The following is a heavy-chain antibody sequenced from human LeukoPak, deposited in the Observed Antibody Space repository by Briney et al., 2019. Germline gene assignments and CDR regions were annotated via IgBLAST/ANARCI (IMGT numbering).Heavy chain of an antibody. J-gene: IGHJ3*02. CDR1: AGTFRSYA. CDR2: IIPIFGTA. Sequence: PVLAPRQASAGTFRSYAISWVRQAPGQGLEWMGGIIPIFGTANYAQKFQGRVTITADESTSTAYMELSSLRSEDTAVYYCARGVAGDAFDIWGQGTMVTVSS. CDR3: ARGVAGDAFDI. D-gene: IGHD6-19*01. V-gene: IGHV1-69*01.